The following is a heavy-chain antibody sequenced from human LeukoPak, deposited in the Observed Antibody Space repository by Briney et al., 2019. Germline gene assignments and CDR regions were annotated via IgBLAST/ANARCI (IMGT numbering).Heavy chain of an antibody. CDR2: IYYSGST. J-gene: IGHJ4*02. Sequence: SETLSLTCTVSGGSISNYYWNWIRQAPGKGLEWIGSIYYSGSTYYNPSLKSRVTISVDTSKNQFSLKLSSVTAADTAVYYCARDFYYDSLWGQGTLVTVSS. V-gene: IGHV4-59*12. CDR3: ARDFYYDSL. CDR1: GGSISNYY. D-gene: IGHD3-22*01.